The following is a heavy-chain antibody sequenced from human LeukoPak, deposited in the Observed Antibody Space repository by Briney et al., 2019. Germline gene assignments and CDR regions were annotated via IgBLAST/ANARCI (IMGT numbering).Heavy chain of an antibody. V-gene: IGHV1-69*05. CDR2: IIPIFGTA. CDR1: GGTFSSYA. Sequence: SVKVSCKASGGTFSSYAISWVRQAPGQGLEWMGGIIPIFGTANYAQKFQGRVTITTDESTSTAYMELSSLRSEDTAVYYCARVYCNSTSCYYPRFDPWGQGTLVTVSS. D-gene: IGHD2-2*01. J-gene: IGHJ5*02. CDR3: ARVYCNSTSCYYPRFDP.